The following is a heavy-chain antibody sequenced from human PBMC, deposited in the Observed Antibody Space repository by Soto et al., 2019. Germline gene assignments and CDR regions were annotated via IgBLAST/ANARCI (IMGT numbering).Heavy chain of an antibody. CDR3: ARGSGITIFGVVISHFDY. Sequence: QVQLVQSGAEVKKPGSSVKVSCKASGGTFSSYAISWVRQAPGQGIEWMGGIIPIFGTANYAQKFQGRVRITADESTSTAYMELSSLRSEDTAVYYCARGSGITIFGVVISHFDYWGQGTMVTVSS. CDR2: IIPIFGTA. J-gene: IGHJ4*02. V-gene: IGHV1-69*01. D-gene: IGHD3-3*01. CDR1: GGTFSSYA.